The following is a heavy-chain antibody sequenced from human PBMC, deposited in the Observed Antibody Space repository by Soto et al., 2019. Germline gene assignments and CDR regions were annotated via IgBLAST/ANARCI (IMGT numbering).Heavy chain of an antibody. V-gene: IGHV5-51*01. CDR2: IYPGDSET. D-gene: IGHD5-12*01. CDR1: GYDFARTW. Sequence: GESLKISCKASGYDFARTWIGWVRQLPGKGLDWLGIIYPGDSETRYSPSFRGQVTFSVDMSISTAYLQWSSLKTSDIAIYYCARLVGAYDSYFDHWGQGTRVTVS. J-gene: IGHJ4*02. CDR3: ARLVGAYDSYFDH.